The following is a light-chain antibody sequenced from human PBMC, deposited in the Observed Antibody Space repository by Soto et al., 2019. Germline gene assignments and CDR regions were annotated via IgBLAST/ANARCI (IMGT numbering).Light chain of an antibody. Sequence: QSALTQPASVSGSPGQSITISCTGTSRDVGTYDLVSWYQHHPGKAPKLMIYEGTKRPSGVSNRFSGSKSGNTASLAISGLQAEEEADYYCRSYAGSSTYVFGTGTKVTV. V-gene: IGLV2-23*01. J-gene: IGLJ1*01. CDR3: RSYAGSSTYV. CDR2: EGT. CDR1: SRDVGTYDL.